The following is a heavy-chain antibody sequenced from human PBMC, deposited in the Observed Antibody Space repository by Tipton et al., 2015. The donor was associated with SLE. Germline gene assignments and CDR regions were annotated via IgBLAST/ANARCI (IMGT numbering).Heavy chain of an antibody. V-gene: IGHV3-74*01. J-gene: IGHJ1*01. Sequence: SLRLSCAASGFTFSSYWMHWVRQAPGKGLVWVSRINSDGSSTSYADSVKGRFTISRDNAKNTLYLQMNSLRAEDTAVYYCARGGVAASAEDFQHWGQGALVTVSS. D-gene: IGHD6-19*01. CDR3: ARGGVAASAEDFQH. CDR2: INSDGSST. CDR1: GFTFSSYW.